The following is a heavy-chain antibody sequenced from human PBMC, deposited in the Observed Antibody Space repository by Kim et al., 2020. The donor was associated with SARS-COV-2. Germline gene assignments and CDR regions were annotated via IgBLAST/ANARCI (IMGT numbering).Heavy chain of an antibody. CDR3: ARAPIVVVITHFDY. CDR2: IYYSGST. CDR1: GGSISSGGYY. V-gene: IGHV4-31*03. J-gene: IGHJ4*02. Sequence: SETLSLTCTVSGGSISSGGYYWSWIRQHPGKGLEWIGYIYYSGSTYYNPSLKSRVTISVVTSKNQFSLKLSSVTAADTAVYYCARAPIVVVITHFDYWGQGTLVTVSS. D-gene: IGHD3-22*01.